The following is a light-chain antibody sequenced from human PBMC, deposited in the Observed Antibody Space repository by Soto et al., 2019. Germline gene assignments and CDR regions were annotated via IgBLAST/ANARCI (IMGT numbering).Light chain of an antibody. CDR2: KAS. V-gene: IGKV1-5*03. J-gene: IGKJ2*01. Sequence: DIQMTQSPSTLSASVGDRVTITCRASQSISTWLAWYQQKPEKAPKLLIYKASSLASGVPSRFSGSGSGTEFTLTISSLQPDDFATYYCQQYNSYPYTFGQGTKLEIK. CDR3: QQYNSYPYT. CDR1: QSISTW.